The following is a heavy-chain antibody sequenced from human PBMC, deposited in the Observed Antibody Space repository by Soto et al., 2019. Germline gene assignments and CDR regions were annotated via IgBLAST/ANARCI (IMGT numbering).Heavy chain of an antibody. CDR2: IYYSGST. V-gene: IGHV4-59*08. D-gene: IGHD2-2*01. Sequence: SETLSLTCTVSGGSISSYYWSWIRQPPGKGLEWIGYIYYSGSTNYNPSLKSRVTISVDTSKNQFSLKLSSVTAADTAVYYCARQQGYCSSTSCRKDYYYYYYMDVWGKGTTVTVSS. CDR1: GGSISSYY. CDR3: ARQQGYCSSTSCRKDYYYYYYMDV. J-gene: IGHJ6*03.